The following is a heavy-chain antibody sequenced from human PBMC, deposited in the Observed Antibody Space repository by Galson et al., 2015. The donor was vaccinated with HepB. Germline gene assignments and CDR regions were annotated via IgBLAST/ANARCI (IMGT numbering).Heavy chain of an antibody. Sequence: SLRLSCAASGFTFSGSGIHWVRLASGKGLEWVGRIRNRANNYATAYAASVRGRFTVSRDDPKNTAYLQMNSLKTEDTAVYYCTRPGYGSSWFLDYSHGMDIWGQGTTVIVS. CDR3: TRPGYGSSWFLDYSHGMDI. D-gene: IGHD6-13*01. CDR1: GFTFSGSG. CDR2: IRNRANNYAT. J-gene: IGHJ6*02. V-gene: IGHV3-73*01.